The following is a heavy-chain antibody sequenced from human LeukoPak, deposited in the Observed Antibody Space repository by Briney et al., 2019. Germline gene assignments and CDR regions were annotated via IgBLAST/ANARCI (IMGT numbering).Heavy chain of an antibody. CDR1: GYTFTSYA. V-gene: IGHV1-3*01. Sequence: ASVKVSCKASGYTFTSYAMHWVRQAPGQRLEWMGWINAGNGNTKYSQKFQGRVTITRDTSASTAYMELSSLRSEDTAVYYCARVGSGWHPFDYWGQGTLVTVSS. CDR3: ARVGSGWHPFDY. CDR2: INAGNGNT. D-gene: IGHD6-19*01. J-gene: IGHJ4*02.